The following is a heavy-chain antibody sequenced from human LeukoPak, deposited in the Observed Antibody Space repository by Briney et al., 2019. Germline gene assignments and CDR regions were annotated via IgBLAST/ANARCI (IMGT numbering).Heavy chain of an antibody. CDR2: INSDGSST. CDR3: AKGPVGTMIVVVKYYMDV. J-gene: IGHJ6*03. V-gene: IGHV3-74*01. Sequence: PGGSLRLSCAASGFTFSSYWMHWDRHAPGKGLVWVSRINSDGSSTSYADSVKGRFTISRDNAKNTLYLQMNSLRAEDTAVYYCAKGPVGTMIVVVKYYMDVWGKGTTVTISS. CDR1: GFTFSSYW. D-gene: IGHD3-22*01.